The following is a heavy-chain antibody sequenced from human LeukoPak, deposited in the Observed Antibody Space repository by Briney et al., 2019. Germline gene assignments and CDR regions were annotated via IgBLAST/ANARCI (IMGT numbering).Heavy chain of an antibody. CDR2: ISGSGAST. CDR3: ANGAPIVVTIYYYYMDV. D-gene: IGHD4-23*01. Sequence: RGSLRLSCVPSLFSLTTYAMSWVRPALRRGVEWVSVISGSGASTYYAESVKGRFTISRDNSKNTLYLQMNSLRAEDTAVYYCANGAPIVVTIYYYYMDVWGKGTTVTVSS. V-gene: IGHV3-23*01. J-gene: IGHJ6*03. CDR1: LFSLTTYA.